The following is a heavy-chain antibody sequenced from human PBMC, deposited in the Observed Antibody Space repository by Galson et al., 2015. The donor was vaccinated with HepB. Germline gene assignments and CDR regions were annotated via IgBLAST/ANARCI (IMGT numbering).Heavy chain of an antibody. CDR2: IKQDGSEK. D-gene: IGHD3-22*01. Sequence: SLRLSCAASGFTFSSYWMSWVRQAPGKGLELVANIKQDGSEKYYVDSVKGRFTISRDNAKNSLYLQMNSLRAEDTAVYYCARDALWYYYDSSGYAFDIWGQGTMVTVSS. J-gene: IGHJ3*02. CDR3: ARDALWYYYDSSGYAFDI. CDR1: GFTFSSYW. V-gene: IGHV3-7*03.